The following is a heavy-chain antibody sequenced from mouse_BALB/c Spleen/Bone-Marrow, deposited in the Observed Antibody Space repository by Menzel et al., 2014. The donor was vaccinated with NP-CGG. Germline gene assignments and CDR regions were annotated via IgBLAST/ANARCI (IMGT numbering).Heavy chain of an antibody. D-gene: IGHD2-10*02. CDR2: INPYDVGT. CDR1: GYSFTGYT. CDR3: XXHGYGNYVAMDY. Sequence: VQLKESGPELVKPGASMKISCKASGYSFTGYTMNWVKQSHGKNLEWIGLINPYDVGTSYNQKFKGKATLTVDKSSSTAYMELLSLTSEDSAVYYCXXHGYGNYVAMDYWGQGTSVTVSS. V-gene: IGHV1-18*01. J-gene: IGHJ4*01.